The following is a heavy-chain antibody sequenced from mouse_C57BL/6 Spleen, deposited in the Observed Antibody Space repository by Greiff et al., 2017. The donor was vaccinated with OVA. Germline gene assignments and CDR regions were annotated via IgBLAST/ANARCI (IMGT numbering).Heavy chain of an antibody. CDR3: TVVEKFAY. Sequence: DVMLVESGGGLVKPGGSLKLSCAASGFTFSDYGMPWVRQAPEKGLEWVAYISSGGSTIYYADTVKGRFTISRDNAKNTLYLQMTSLRSEDTAMYDCTVVEKFAYWGQGTLVTVSA. D-gene: IGHD1-1*01. CDR1: GFTFSDYG. J-gene: IGHJ3*01. V-gene: IGHV5-17*01. CDR2: ISSGGSTI.